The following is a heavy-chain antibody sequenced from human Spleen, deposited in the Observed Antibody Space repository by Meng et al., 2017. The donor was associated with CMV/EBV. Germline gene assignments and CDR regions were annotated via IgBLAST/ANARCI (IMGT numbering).Heavy chain of an antibody. D-gene: IGHD3-22*01. V-gene: IGHV4-39*01. Sequence: SETLSLTCTVSGGSLSSSNYYWSWIRQPPGKGLEYIGSVYYTGSTYYSPSLKSRVTMSVDKSKNHFSLKLSSVTAADTAVYYCARHGVHSSGYYAYWGQGTLVTVSS. CDR1: GGSLSSSNYY. J-gene: IGHJ4*02. CDR3: ARHGVHSSGYYAY. CDR2: VYYTGST.